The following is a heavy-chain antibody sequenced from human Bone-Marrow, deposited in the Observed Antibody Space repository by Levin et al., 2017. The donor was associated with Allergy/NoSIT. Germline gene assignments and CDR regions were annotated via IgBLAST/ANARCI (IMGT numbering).Heavy chain of an antibody. CDR2: IRSKAYGGTT. J-gene: IGHJ4*02. D-gene: IGHD3-22*01. CDR3: TMQYYYDSSGYYSDY. V-gene: IGHV3-49*03. Sequence: GGSLRLSCTASGFTFGDYAMSWFRQAPGKGLEWVGFIRSKAYGGTTEYAASVKGRFTISRDDSKSIAYLQMNSLKTEDTAVYYCTMQYYYDSSGYYSDYWGQGTLVTVSS. CDR1: GFTFGDYA.